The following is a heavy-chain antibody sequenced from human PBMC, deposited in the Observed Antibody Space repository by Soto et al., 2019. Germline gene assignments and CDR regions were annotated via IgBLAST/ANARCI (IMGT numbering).Heavy chain of an antibody. CDR3: ARIARYCSSTSCPYYYYYGMDV. V-gene: IGHV4-4*02. Sequence: PSETLSLTCAVSGGSISSSNWWSWVRQPPGKGLEWIGEIYHSGSTNYNPSLKSRVTISVDTSKNQFSLKLSSVTAADTAVYYCARIARYCSSTSCPYYYYYGMDVWGQGTTVT. CDR1: GGSISSSNW. J-gene: IGHJ6*02. CDR2: IYHSGST. D-gene: IGHD2-2*01.